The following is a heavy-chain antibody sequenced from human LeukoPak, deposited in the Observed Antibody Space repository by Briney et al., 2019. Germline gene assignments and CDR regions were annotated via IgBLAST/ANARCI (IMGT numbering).Heavy chain of an antibody. Sequence: ASVKVSCKVSGYTLTELSMHWVRQAPGKGLEWMGGFDPEDGETIYAQKFQGRVTMTEDTSTDTAYMELSSLRSEDTAVYYCVLSCGGDCYRSSVYWGQGTLVTVSS. CDR2: FDPEDGET. J-gene: IGHJ4*02. V-gene: IGHV1-24*01. CDR3: VLSCGGDCYRSSVY. CDR1: GYTLTELS. D-gene: IGHD2-21*02.